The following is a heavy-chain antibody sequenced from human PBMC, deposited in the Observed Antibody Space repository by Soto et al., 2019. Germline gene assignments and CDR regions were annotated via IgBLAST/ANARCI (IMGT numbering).Heavy chain of an antibody. Sequence: GASVKVSCKASGYSFRSYGINWVRQAPGQGLEWIGWVSGYNYNTKYAQKLQGRITVTTDTSTNTAYMELRSLRSDDTAVYYCGRSSSMLGAGWSGSWGRGTLVTVSS. D-gene: IGHD2-8*01. J-gene: IGHJ5*01. CDR3: GRSSSMLGAGWSGS. V-gene: IGHV1-18*01. CDR1: GYSFRSYG. CDR2: VSGYNYNT.